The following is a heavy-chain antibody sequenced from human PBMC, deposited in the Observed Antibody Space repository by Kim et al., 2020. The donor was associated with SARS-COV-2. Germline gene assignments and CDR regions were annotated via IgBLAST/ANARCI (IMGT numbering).Heavy chain of an antibody. CDR2: INTVNGNA. CDR3: AKEAGDLPYYYFGMDV. CDR1: GYVFTSYA. J-gene: IGHJ6*02. D-gene: IGHD3-10*01. V-gene: IGHV1-3*04. Sequence: ASVKVSCKTSGYVFTSYAIHWVRQAPGQGLEWLAWINTVNGNAKYSQKFQDRITLTRDTSATTVYMELSGLTSGDTALYSCAKEAGDLPYYYFGMDVWGQGTAVSVSS.